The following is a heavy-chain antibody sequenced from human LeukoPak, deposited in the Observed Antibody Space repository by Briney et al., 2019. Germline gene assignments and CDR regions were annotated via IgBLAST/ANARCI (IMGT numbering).Heavy chain of an antibody. CDR1: GYTFTNYA. CDR3: AREWSYYDSSGYYPESPVARDAFDI. V-gene: IGHV1-46*01. D-gene: IGHD3-22*01. CDR2: INPSGGST. Sequence: ASVKVSCKASGYTFTNYAMHWVRQAPGQGLEWMGIINPSGGSTSYAQKFQGRVTMTRDTSTSTVYMELSSLRSEDTAVYYCAREWSYYDSSGYYPESPVARDAFDIWGQGTMVTVSS. J-gene: IGHJ3*02.